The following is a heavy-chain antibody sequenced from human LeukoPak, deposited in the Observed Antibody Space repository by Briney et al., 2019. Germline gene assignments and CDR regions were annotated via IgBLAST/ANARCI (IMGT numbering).Heavy chain of an antibody. D-gene: IGHD3-16*01. V-gene: IGHV4-59*08. CDR1: GGSISPYY. J-gene: IGHJ5*02. Sequence: SETLSLTCTVSGGSISPYYWSWIRQPPGKGLEWIGYMYYSGSTNYNPSLKSRVTISIDTYKNQFSLKLSSVTAADTAVYYCARRTGEAVWFDPWGQGTLVTVSS. CDR3: ARRTGEAVWFDP. CDR2: MYYSGST.